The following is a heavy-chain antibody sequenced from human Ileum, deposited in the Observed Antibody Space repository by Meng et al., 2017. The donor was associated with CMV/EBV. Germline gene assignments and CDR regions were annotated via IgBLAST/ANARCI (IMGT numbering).Heavy chain of an antibody. V-gene: IGHV3-7*01. CDR1: FTFSNEW. Sequence: FTFSNEWMSWVRQAPGKGLEWVVNIKEDGTEKYYVDSVKGRFTTARDNAKMSLDLQMNSLRAEDTAVYHCVRIQFLEGSLNHWYFDLWGRGTLVTVSS. J-gene: IGHJ2*01. CDR2: IKEDGTEK. CDR3: VRIQFLEGSLNHWYFDL. D-gene: IGHD3-3*01.